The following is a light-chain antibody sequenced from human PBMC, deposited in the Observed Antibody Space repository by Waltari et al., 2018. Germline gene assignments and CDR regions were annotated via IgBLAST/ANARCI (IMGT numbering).Light chain of an antibody. CDR1: ESITKL. V-gene: IGKV1-5*03. Sequence: ITCRASESITKLWAWYQQKPGEAPKVRSYKASNLGSGVPARFSGSGSGTEFTLTIRSLQPDDFATYDCQQYDNYWTFGQGAKVEI. CDR2: KAS. CDR3: QQYDNYWT. J-gene: IGKJ1*01.